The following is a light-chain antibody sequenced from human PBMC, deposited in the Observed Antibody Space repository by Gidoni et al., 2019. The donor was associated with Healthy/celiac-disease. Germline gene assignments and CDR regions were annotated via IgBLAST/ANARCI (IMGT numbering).Light chain of an antibody. CDR1: IYNIGSNS. Sequence: VTISCSGSIYNIGSNSLGWYHHLPGTSPNLLICSNNQRPSVVPGRFSGSTSCPAAFLAISVLQSDDVDYYYSASGDGSLSGVVFGGGTKLTVL. V-gene: IGLV1-44*01. CDR3: ASGDGSLSGVV. CDR2: SNN. J-gene: IGLJ2*01.